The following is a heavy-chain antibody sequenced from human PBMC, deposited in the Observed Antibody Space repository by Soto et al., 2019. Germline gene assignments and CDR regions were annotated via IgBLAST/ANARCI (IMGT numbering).Heavy chain of an antibody. D-gene: IGHD3-10*01. CDR3: AKQYRLVLLWFGELFN. V-gene: IGHV3-23*01. J-gene: IGHJ4*02. CDR1: GFTFSSYA. Sequence: GSLRLSCAASGFTFSSYAMSWVRQAPGKGLEWVSAISGSGGSTYYADSVKGRFTISRDNSKNTLYLQMNSLRAEDTAVYYCAKQYRLVLLWFGELFNWGQGTLVTVSS. CDR2: ISGSGGST.